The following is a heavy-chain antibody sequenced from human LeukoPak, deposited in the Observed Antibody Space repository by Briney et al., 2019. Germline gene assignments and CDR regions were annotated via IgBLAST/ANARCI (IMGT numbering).Heavy chain of an antibody. Sequence: PSETLSLTCTVSGGSISSSSYYWGWIRQPPGKGLEWIGSIYYSGSTYYNPSLKSRVTISVDTSKNQFSLKLSSVTAADTAVYYCASGTYYYGSGSPIYYYYMDVWGKGTTVTVSS. V-gene: IGHV4-39*01. J-gene: IGHJ6*03. CDR3: ASGTYYYGSGSPIYYYYMDV. D-gene: IGHD3-10*01. CDR2: IYYSGST. CDR1: GGSISSSSYY.